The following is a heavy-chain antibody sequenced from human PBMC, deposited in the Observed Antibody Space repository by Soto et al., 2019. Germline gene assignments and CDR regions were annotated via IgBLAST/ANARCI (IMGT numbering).Heavy chain of an antibody. D-gene: IGHD1-26*01. CDR3: MRHRGPGAPTHY. CDR2: IYPGDSDI. Sequence: PGESLKISCKGSGYSFTSYWISWVRQMPVKGLEWMGIIYPGDSDIRYNPSFQGQVTITADKSNSTAYLQWSSLKASDTAMYYCMRHRGPGAPTHYWGQGTLVTVSS. J-gene: IGHJ4*02. CDR1: GYSFTSYW. V-gene: IGHV5-51*01.